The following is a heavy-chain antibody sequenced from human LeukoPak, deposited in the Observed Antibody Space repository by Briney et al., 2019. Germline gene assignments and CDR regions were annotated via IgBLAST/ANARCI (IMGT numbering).Heavy chain of an antibody. CDR1: GSTFSNAW. V-gene: IGHV3-15*01. Sequence: GGSLRLSCAASGSTFSNAWMSWVRQAPGKGLEWVGRIKSKTDGGTTDYAAPVKGRFTISRDDSKNTLYLQMNSLKTEDTAVYYCTTAQDYGEWETRVYWGQGTLVTVSS. D-gene: IGHD4-17*01. CDR3: TTAQDYGEWETRVY. J-gene: IGHJ4*02. CDR2: IKSKTDGGTT.